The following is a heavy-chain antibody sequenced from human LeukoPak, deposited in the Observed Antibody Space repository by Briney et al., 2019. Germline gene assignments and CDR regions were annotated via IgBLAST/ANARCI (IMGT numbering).Heavy chain of an antibody. CDR1: GGTFSSYA. Sequence: SVKVSCKASGGTFSSYAISWVRQAPGQGLEWMGGIIPIFGTANYAQKFQGRVTITADESTSTAYMELSSLRSEDTAVYYCARDDGYSAQVVYYYYGMDVWGQGTTVTVSS. D-gene: IGHD3-22*01. V-gene: IGHV1-69*13. J-gene: IGHJ6*02. CDR2: IIPIFGTA. CDR3: ARDDGYSAQVVYYYYGMDV.